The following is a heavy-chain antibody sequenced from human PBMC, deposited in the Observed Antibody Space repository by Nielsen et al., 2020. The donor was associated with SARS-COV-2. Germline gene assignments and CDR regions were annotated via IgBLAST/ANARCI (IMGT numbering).Heavy chain of an antibody. V-gene: IGHV3-23*01. J-gene: IGHJ4*01. Sequence: GESLKISCAASGFTFSNNAMSWVRQAPGKGLEWVSGITGIGHSTYYADSVQGRFTISRDNSKNTLYLQMNSLRVGDTAIYFCARFVDYYFDDWGQGSPVTVSS. CDR1: GFTFSNNA. CDR2: ITGIGHST. D-gene: IGHD3-10*01. CDR3: ARFVDYYFDD.